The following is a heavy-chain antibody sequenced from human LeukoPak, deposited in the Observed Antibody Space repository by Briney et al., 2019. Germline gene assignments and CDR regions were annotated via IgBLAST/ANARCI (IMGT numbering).Heavy chain of an antibody. CDR3: ARGKGWSSGYSTRDYFDY. CDR1: GGSFSGYY. J-gene: IGHJ4*02. V-gene: IGHV4-34*01. D-gene: IGHD3-22*01. Sequence: SETLSLTCAVYGGSFSGYYWSWIRQPPGKGPEWIGEINHSGSTNYNPSLKSRVTISVDTSKNQFSLKLSSVTAADTAVYYCARGKGWSSGYSTRDYFDYWGQGTLVTVSS. CDR2: INHSGST.